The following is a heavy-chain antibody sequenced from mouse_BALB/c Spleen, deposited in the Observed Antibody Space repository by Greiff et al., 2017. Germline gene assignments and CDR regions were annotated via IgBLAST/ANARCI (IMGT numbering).Heavy chain of an antibody. J-gene: IGHJ4*01. V-gene: IGHV7-3*02. CDR1: GFTFTGYY. D-gene: IGHD1-1*02. Sequence: EVLLVESGGGLVQPGGSLRLSCATSGFTFTGYYMRWVRQPPGKALEWLGFIRNKANGYTTEYSVTVKGRLTISRDNSQSILYPQMNTLRAEDSATYYCARMAPLLWRDYAMDYWGQGTSVTVSS. CDR2: IRNKANGYTT. CDR3: ARMAPLLWRDYAMDY.